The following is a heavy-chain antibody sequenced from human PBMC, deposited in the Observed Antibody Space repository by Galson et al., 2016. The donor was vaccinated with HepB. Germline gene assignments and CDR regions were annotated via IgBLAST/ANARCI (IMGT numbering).Heavy chain of an antibody. V-gene: IGHV3-23*01. J-gene: IGHJ4*02. CDR1: AFTFRSHA. D-gene: IGHD2-15*01. Sequence: SLRLSCAASAFTFRSHAMTWVRQAPGKGLEWVSSLASDGSTYYADSVKGRFTISRDNSKNTLYLQLNSLRAEDTAVYYCAKECRSGSCYPPETEGWGQGTLVTVSS. CDR2: LASDGST. CDR3: AKECRSGSCYPPETEG.